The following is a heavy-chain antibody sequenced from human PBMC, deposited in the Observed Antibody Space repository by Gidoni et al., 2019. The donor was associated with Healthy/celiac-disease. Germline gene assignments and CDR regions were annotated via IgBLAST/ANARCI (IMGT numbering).Heavy chain of an antibody. V-gene: IGHV5-51*01. J-gene: IGHJ6*02. CDR1: GYSFTTHW. CDR3: ASVFWSGYFTTPGWYGMDV. D-gene: IGHD3-3*01. Sequence: EVQLVQSGAEVKKPGESLKISWKGSGYSFTTHWIGWVRQMPGKGLEWMGIIYPGDSDTRYSPSFQGQVTISADKSISTAYLQWSSLKASDTAMYYCASVFWSGYFTTPGWYGMDVWGQGTTVTVSS. CDR2: IYPGDSDT.